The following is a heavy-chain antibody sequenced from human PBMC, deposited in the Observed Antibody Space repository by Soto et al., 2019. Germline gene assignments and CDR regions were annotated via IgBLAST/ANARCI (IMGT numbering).Heavy chain of an antibody. D-gene: IGHD3-10*01. V-gene: IGHV1-46*01. J-gene: IGHJ6*02. CDR3: ARDLEDVVCFGEIVSPSPPAAYGIDV. Sequence: ASVKVSCKASGYTFTSYDMHWVRQAPGQGLEWMGIINPSGGSTSYAQKFQGRVTMTRDTSTSTVYMELSSLRSEDTAVYYCARDLEDVVCFGEIVSPSPPAAYGIDVWRQGTTVTVSS. CDR1: GYTFTSYD. CDR2: INPSGGST.